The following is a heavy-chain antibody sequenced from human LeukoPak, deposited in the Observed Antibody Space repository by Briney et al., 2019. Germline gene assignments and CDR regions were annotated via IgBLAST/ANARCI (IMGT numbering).Heavy chain of an antibody. Sequence: SETLSLTCTVSGGSISRYYWSWIRQPPGKGLEWIGYIYYSGSTNYNPSLKSRVTISVDTSKNQFSLKLSSVTAADTAVYYCARIAVAGTVYFDYWGQGTLVTVSS. CDR1: GGSISRYY. D-gene: IGHD6-19*01. J-gene: IGHJ4*02. CDR3: ARIAVAGTVYFDY. V-gene: IGHV4-59*01. CDR2: IYYSGST.